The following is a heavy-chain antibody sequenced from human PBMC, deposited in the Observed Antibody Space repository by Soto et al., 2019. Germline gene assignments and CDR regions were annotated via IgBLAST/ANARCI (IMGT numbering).Heavy chain of an antibody. V-gene: IGHV3-23*01. CDR3: AKDLGMGEQQLPRDWLDP. CDR1: GFTFSSYA. J-gene: IGHJ5*02. Sequence: EVQLLESGGGLVQPGWSLRLSCAASGFTFSSYAMSWVRQAPGKGLEWVSAISGSGGSTYYADSVKGRFTIFRANSKNTLNLQINRLRAEDTAVYYSAKDLGMGEQQLPRDWLDPWGQGTLVTVSS. CDR2: ISGSGGST. D-gene: IGHD6-13*01.